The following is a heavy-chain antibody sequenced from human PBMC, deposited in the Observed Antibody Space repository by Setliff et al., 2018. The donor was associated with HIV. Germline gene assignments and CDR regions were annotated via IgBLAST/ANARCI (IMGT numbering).Heavy chain of an antibody. Sequence: ASETLSLTCTVSGGSISSSSYYWGWIRQPPGKGLEWISYISGSGGVTYYADSVRGRFTVSRDNSGRTLYLQINSLRAEDTAIYYCAKARTTVTSALDSWGQGTLVTVSS. CDR3: AKARTTVTSALDS. CDR2: ISGSGGVT. J-gene: IGHJ4*02. D-gene: IGHD4-17*01. V-gene: IGHV3-23*01. CDR1: GGSISSSSYY.